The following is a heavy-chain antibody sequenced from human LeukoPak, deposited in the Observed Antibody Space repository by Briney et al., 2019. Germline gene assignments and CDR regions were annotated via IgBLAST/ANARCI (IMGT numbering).Heavy chain of an antibody. Sequence: PSETLSLTCAVYGGSFSAYYWSWVRQTPGKGLEWIAEINHSGITNYNPSLKSRVTISVDTSRNQFSLKLSSVTAADTAVYYCARRRISTGLVIITGPAPRYNWFDPWGQGTLVTVSS. J-gene: IGHJ5*02. D-gene: IGHD3-9*01. CDR2: INHSGIT. CDR3: ARRRISTGLVIITGPAPRYNWFDP. CDR1: GGSFSAYY. V-gene: IGHV4-34*01.